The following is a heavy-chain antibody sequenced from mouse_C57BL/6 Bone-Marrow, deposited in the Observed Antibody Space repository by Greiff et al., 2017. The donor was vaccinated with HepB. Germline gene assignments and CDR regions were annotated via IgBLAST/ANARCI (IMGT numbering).Heavy chain of an antibody. CDR2: IDPSDSYT. V-gene: IGHV1-69*01. J-gene: IGHJ3*01. D-gene: IGHD3-2*02. CDR3: ARGGLRIPFY. Sequence: QVQLKQPGAELVMPGASVKLSCKASGYAFTSYWMHWVKQRPGQGLEWIGEIDPSDSYTNYNQKFKGKSTLTVDKSSSTAYMQLSSLTSEDSAVYYCARGGLRIPFYWGQGTLVTVSA. CDR1: GYAFTSYW.